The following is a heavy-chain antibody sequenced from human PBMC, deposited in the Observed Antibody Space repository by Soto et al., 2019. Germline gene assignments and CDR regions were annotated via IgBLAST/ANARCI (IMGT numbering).Heavy chain of an antibody. CDR3: ARVVRTGDADY. CDR1: GGSISSSSYY. J-gene: IGHJ4*02. CDR2: IYYSGST. V-gene: IGHV4-39*02. D-gene: IGHD7-27*01. Sequence: SETLSLTCTVSGGSISSSSYYWGWIRQPPGKGLEWIGCIYYSGSTYYNPSLKSGVTISVDTSKNHFSLKLSSVTAADAAVYYCARVVRTGDADYWGQGTLVTVSS.